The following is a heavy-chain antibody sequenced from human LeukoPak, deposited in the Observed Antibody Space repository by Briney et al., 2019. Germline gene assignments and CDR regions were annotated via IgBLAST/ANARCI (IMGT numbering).Heavy chain of an antibody. CDR2: IYHSGST. V-gene: IGHV4-38-2*02. Sequence: SETLSLTRSVSGYSISSGYYWAWIRQPPGKGLEFIGNIYHSGSTYYNPSLKSRVTISVDKSNNRFSLKLKSLTAADTAAYYCARDLSGPHLFDYWGQGILVTVSS. J-gene: IGHJ4*02. CDR3: ARDLSGPHLFDY. CDR1: GYSISSGYY.